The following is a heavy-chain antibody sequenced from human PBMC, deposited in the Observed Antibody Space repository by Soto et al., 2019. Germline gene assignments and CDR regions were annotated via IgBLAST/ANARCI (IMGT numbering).Heavy chain of an antibody. CDR3: ARDEARLRLGFDP. V-gene: IGHV1-3*01. J-gene: IGHJ5*02. CDR1: GYTFTSYA. D-gene: IGHD3-16*01. CDR2: INAGNGNT. Sequence: ASVKVSCKASGYTFTSYAMHWVRQAPGQRLEWMGWINAGNGNTKYSQKFQGRVTITRDASASTAYMELSSLRSEDTAVYYCARDEARLRLGFDPWGQGTLVTVS.